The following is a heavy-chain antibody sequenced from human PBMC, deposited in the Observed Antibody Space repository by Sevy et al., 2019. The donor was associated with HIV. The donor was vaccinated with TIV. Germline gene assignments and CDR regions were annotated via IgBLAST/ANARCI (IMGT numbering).Heavy chain of an antibody. V-gene: IGHV4-4*02. J-gene: IGHJ4*02. D-gene: IGHD3-3*01. Sequence: SETLSLTCAVSGGSISSSNWWSWVRQPPGKGLEWIGEIYHSGSTNYNPSLTSRVTISVDKSKNQFSLKLSSVTAADTAVYYCVRGSLGAYDFWSGYSNYYFDYWGQGTLVTVSS. CDR2: IYHSGST. CDR3: VRGSLGAYDFWSGYSNYYFDY. CDR1: GGSISSSNW.